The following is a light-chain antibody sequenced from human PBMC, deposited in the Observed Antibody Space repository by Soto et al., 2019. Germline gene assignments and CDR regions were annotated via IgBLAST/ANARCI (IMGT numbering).Light chain of an antibody. CDR1: QSVSSN. J-gene: IGKJ1*01. V-gene: IGKV3D-15*01. CDR2: AAS. Sequence: EIVMTQSPATLSVSPVERATLSCRASQSVSSNLAWYQQKPGQAPRLLIYAASTRATGIPARFSGSGSGTEFTLTISSLQSEDFAVYYCQQYNNWPLSFGQGTKVDIK. CDR3: QQYNNWPLS.